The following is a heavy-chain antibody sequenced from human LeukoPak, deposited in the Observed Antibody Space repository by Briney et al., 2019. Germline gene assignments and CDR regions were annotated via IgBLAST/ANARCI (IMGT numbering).Heavy chain of an antibody. D-gene: IGHD4-11*01. CDR1: GFTFSSYA. CDR3: ARGQHRVTYSDDAFDI. Sequence: GGSLRLSCAASGFTFSSYAMHWVRQAPGKGLEWVAVISYAGSNKFYADSMRGRVTISRDNSKNTLYLQMNSLRAEDTAVYYCARGQHRVTYSDDAFDIWGQGTMVTVSS. V-gene: IGHV3-30-3*01. CDR2: ISYAGSNK. J-gene: IGHJ3*02.